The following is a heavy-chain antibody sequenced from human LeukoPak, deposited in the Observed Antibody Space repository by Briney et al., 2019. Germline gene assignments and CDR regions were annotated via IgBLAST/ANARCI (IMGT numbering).Heavy chain of an antibody. D-gene: IGHD1-26*01. CDR1: GGSISSYY. CDR3: ARRAVGASSPNAFDI. Sequence: SETLSLTCTVSGGSISSYYWSWIRQPPGKGLEWIGYIYYSGSTNYNPFLKSRVTTSVDTSKNQFSLKLSSVTAADTAVYYCARRAVGASSPNAFDIWGQGTMVTVSS. CDR2: IYYSGST. V-gene: IGHV4-59*08. J-gene: IGHJ3*02.